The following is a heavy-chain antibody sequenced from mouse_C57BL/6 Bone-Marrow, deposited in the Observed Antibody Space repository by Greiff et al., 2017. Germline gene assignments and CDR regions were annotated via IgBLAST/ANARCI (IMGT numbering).Heavy chain of an antibody. D-gene: IGHD2-3*01. CDR3: AREGDDGYFDV. CDR2: IDPSDSYT. CDR1: GYTFTSYW. Sequence: QVQLQQPGAELVMPWASVMLSCKASGYTFTSYWLHWVKQRPGQGLVWIGEIDPSDSYTIYNQKYKDKSTETVDKSSSTAYMQLSSLTSEENAVYYCAREGDDGYFDVWGTGTTVTVSS. V-gene: IGHV1-69*01. J-gene: IGHJ1*03.